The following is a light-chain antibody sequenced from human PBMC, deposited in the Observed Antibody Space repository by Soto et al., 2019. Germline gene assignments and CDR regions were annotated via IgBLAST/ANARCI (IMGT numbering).Light chain of an antibody. CDR1: QSISTY. J-gene: IGKJ1*01. CDR3: QQSYSRPRT. Sequence: DLQMTQSPSSLSASVGDRVTLTCRASQSISTYLNWYQQKPGKAPDLLIYTASNLESGVPSRFSGSGSGTDFTLTISSLQPEDFATYFCQQSYSRPRTFGQGTKVEIK. V-gene: IGKV1-39*01. CDR2: TAS.